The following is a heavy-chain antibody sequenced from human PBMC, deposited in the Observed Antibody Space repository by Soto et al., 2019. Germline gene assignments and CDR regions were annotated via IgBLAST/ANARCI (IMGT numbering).Heavy chain of an antibody. CDR2: ISGDGTTI. Sequence: EVQLVESGGDSVQPGGSLRLSCAASGFPFSSYWMHWVRHTPGKGLEWVSRISGDGTTIYYADSVTGRFTVSRGNAKNTLSLQMSGLGAEDTAVYYCAREYYGLLTGYYNDHWGQGTLVSVSS. D-gene: IGHD3-9*01. J-gene: IGHJ4*02. CDR1: GFPFSSYW. CDR3: AREYYGLLTGYYNDH. V-gene: IGHV3-74*01.